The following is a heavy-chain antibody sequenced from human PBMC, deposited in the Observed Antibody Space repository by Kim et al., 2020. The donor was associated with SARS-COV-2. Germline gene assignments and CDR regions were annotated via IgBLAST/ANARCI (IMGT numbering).Heavy chain of an antibody. V-gene: IGHV3-30*18. CDR2: ISYDGSNK. CDR1: GFTFSSFG. D-gene: IGHD3-16*01. Sequence: GGSLRLSCAASGFTFSSFGMHWVRQAPGKGLEWVAVISYDGSNKYYADSVKGRFTISRDNSKNTLYLQMNSLRAEDTAVYYCAKGLWPVSINYGMDVWGQGTTVTVSS. CDR3: AKGLWPVSINYGMDV. J-gene: IGHJ6*02.